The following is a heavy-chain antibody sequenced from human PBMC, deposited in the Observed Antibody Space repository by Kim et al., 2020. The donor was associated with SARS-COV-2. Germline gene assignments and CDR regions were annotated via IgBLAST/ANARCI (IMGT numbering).Heavy chain of an antibody. CDR2: VSGDGDST. CDR3: AKSRRDPSRNYGPSPIDP. V-gene: IGHV3-23*01. CDR1: GFTFNIYG. D-gene: IGHD3-10*01. J-gene: IGHJ5*02. Sequence: GGSLRLSCAASGFTFNIYGMTWVRQAPGKGLEWVASVSGDGDSTSYADSVKGRLTISRDNSKNTVFLQMNNLRGGDTAVYYCAKSRRDPSRNYGPSPIDPWGQGTLVTVSS.